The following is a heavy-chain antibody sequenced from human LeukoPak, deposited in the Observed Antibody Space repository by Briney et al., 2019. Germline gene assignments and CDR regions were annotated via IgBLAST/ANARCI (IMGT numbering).Heavy chain of an antibody. V-gene: IGHV3-23*01. D-gene: IGHD2-2*01. Sequence: GGSLRLSCAASGFTFSSYAMSWVRQAPGKGLEWVSAISGSGGSTYYADSVKGRFTISRDNSKNTLYLQMNSLRAEDTAVYYCAKSGCSSISCSLGLDYWGQGTLVTVSS. CDR3: AKSGCSSISCSLGLDY. CDR2: ISGSGGST. CDR1: GFTFSSYA. J-gene: IGHJ4*02.